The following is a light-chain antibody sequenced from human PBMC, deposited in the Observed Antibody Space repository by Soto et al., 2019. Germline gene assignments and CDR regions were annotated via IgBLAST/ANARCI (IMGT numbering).Light chain of an antibody. Sequence: EIVMKQSPATLSVSPGDRATLSCRASQSVDNDLAWYQQKPGQPPRLLIYEASTRATGIPARFSGSQSGTEFTLTISSLLSEDFAVYFCQQYNNWPLTFGGGTKVETK. CDR2: EAS. CDR1: QSVDND. V-gene: IGKV3D-15*01. J-gene: IGKJ4*01. CDR3: QQYNNWPLT.